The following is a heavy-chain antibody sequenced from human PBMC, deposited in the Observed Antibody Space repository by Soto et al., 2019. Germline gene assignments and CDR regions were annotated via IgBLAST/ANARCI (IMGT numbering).Heavy chain of an antibody. V-gene: IGHV1-2*02. CDR2: INPNSGGT. CDR1: GYTFTGYY. J-gene: IGHJ4*02. D-gene: IGHD3-10*01. CDR3: ARDIYEGITMVRGPFDY. Sequence: GASVKVSCKSSGYTFTGYYMHWVRQAPGQGLEWMGWINPNSGGTNYAQKFQGRVTMTRDTSISTAYMELSRLRSDDMAVYYCARDIYEGITMVRGPFDYWGQGTLVTVSS.